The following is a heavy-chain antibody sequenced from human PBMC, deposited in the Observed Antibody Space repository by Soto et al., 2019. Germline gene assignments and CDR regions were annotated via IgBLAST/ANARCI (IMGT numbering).Heavy chain of an antibody. D-gene: IGHD1-26*01. CDR2: VIPILGQA. CDR3: ARVGGVGAPPGADY. CDR1: GGIFSSYA. V-gene: IGHV1-69*01. Sequence: QVQLVQSGAEVKKPGSSEKVSCKASGGIFSSYAISWLRQAPGQGLEWMGAVIPILGQAYYAQNLQDRVTITADESTRTTYMELSSLRSEDTAVYFCARVGGVGAPPGADYWGQGTLVTVSS. J-gene: IGHJ4*02.